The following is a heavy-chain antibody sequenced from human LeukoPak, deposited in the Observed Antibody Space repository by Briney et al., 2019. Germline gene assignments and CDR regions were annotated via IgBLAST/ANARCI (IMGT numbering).Heavy chain of an antibody. CDR2: IYDSGSI. J-gene: IGHJ6*03. CDR1: GGSISSSNW. V-gene: IGHV4-4*02. CDR3: ARGRDTQVVPAAMWNPYYYYMDV. D-gene: IGHD2-2*01. Sequence: SGTLSLTCAVSGGSISSSNWWSWVRQPPGKGLEWIGEIYDSGSINYNPSLKSRVTISVDKSKNQFSLKLSSVTAADTAVYYCARGRDTQVVPAAMWNPYYYYMDVWGKGTTVTVSS.